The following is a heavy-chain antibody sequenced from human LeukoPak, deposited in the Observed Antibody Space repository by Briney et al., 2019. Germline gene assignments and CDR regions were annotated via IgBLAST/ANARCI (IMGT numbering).Heavy chain of an antibody. CDR1: GYTFTGYY. J-gene: IGHJ4*02. V-gene: IGHV1-18*04. CDR2: ISAYNSNT. Sequence: ASVKVSCKASGYTFTGYYMHWVRQAPGQGLEWMGWISAYNSNTHYAQKLQGRVTMTTDTSTSTAYMEARSLRSDDTAVYYCAREVGRGFDYWGQGTLVTVSS. CDR3: AREVGRGFDY. D-gene: IGHD1-26*01.